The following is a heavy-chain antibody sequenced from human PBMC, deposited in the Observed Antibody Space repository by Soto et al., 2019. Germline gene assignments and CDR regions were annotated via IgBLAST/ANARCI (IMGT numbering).Heavy chain of an antibody. CDR3: ARGGDYYYYGMDV. V-gene: IGHV3-23*01. CDR2: ISGSGGST. D-gene: IGHD1-26*01. J-gene: IGHJ6*02. CDR1: GFTFSSYA. Sequence: VQLLESGGGLVQPGGSLRLSCAASGFTFSSYAMSWVRQAPGKGLEWVSAISGSGGSTYYADAVKGRFTISRDNSKNTLYLQMNSLRAEDTAVYYCARGGDYYYYGMDVWGQGTTVTVSS.